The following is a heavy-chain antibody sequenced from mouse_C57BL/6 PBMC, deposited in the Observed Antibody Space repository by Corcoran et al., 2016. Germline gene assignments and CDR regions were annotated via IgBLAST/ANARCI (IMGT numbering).Heavy chain of an antibody. J-gene: IGHJ2*01. CDR3: ARKGNYYGRFDY. V-gene: IGHV9-3*01. D-gene: IGHD1-2*01. CDR2: INTYSGVP. Sequence: IQLVQSGPELKKPGETVKISCKASGYTFTTYGMSWVKQAPGKGLKWMGWINTYSGVPTYADDFKGRFAFSLETSASTAYLQINNLKNEDTATYFCARKGNYYGRFDYWGQGTTLTVSS. CDR1: GYTFTTYG.